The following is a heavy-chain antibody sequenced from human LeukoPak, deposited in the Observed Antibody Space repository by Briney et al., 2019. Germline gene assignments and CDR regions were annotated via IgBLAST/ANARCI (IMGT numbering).Heavy chain of an antibody. CDR3: AKTHLGYKAAADY. D-gene: IGHD6-13*01. J-gene: IGHJ4*02. V-gene: IGHV3-23*01. CDR2: ISGSGGST. CDR1: GFTFSSYA. Sequence: GGSLRLSCAASGFTFSSYAMSWLRQAPGKGLQWVSAISGSGGSTYYADSVKGRFTISRDNSKNTLYLQMNSLRAEDTAVYYCAKTHLGYKAAADYWGQGTLVTVSS.